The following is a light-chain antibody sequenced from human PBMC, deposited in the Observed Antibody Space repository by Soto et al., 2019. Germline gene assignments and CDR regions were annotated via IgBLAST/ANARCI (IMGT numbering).Light chain of an antibody. Sequence: DIQMTQSPSTLSASVGDRVTITCRASQSISSWLAWYQQKPGKAPKLLIYDASSLESGVPSRFSSSGSGTEFTLTISSLQPDDFATYYCQQYNSYWRTFGQGTKV. CDR3: QQYNSYWRT. J-gene: IGKJ1*01. CDR1: QSISSW. CDR2: DAS. V-gene: IGKV1-5*01.